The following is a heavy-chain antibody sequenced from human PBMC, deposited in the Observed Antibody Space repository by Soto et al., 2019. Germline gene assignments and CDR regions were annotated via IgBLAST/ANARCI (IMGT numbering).Heavy chain of an antibody. CDR3: ARRGRGIGGYYYGMDV. CDR1: GYSFTSYW. J-gene: IGHJ6*02. D-gene: IGHD3-16*01. Sequence: GESLKISCKGSGYSFTSYWIGWVRQMPGKGLEWMGIIYPGDSDTRYSPSFQGQVTISADKSISTAYLQWSSLKASDTAVYYCARRGRGIGGYYYGMDVWGQGTTVTVSS. V-gene: IGHV5-51*01. CDR2: IYPGDSDT.